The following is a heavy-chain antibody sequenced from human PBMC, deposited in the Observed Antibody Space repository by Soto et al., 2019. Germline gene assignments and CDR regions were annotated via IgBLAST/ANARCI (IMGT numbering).Heavy chain of an antibody. D-gene: IGHD2-15*01. CDR1: GGSVSSSSYY. V-gene: IGHV4-39*01. CDR3: ARIVVVVAATYSWFDP. CDR2: IYYSGST. J-gene: IGHJ5*02. Sequence: SETLSLTCTVSGGSVSSSSYYWGWIRQPPGKGLEWIGSIYYSGSTYYNPSLKSRVTISVDTSKNQFSLKLSSVTAADTAVYYCARIVVVVAATYSWFDPWGQGTLVTVSS.